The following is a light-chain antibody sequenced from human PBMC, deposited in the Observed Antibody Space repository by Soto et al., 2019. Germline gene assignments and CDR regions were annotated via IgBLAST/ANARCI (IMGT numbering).Light chain of an antibody. CDR2: DAS. J-gene: IGKJ4*01. CDR1: HYLGNS. Sequence: DIQMTQSPSSLSASVGDRVTITCQASHYLGNSLSWSQRKPGKAPKLLISDASNLETGVPSRFSASAPGTDFTFTISSLQPEDIATYYCQQYDSLPFTFGGGTKVDIK. CDR3: QQYDSLPFT. V-gene: IGKV1-33*01.